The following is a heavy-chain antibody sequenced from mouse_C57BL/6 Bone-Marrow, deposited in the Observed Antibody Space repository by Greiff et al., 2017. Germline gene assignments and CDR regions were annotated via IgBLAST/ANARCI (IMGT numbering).Heavy chain of an antibody. CDR1: GYTFTSYW. Sequence: VQLQQSGAELVMPGASVKLSCKASGYTFTSYWMHWVKQRPGQGLEWIGEIDPSDSYTNYNQKFKGKSTLTVDKSSSTAYMQLSSLTSEDSAVYYGAREDYYYGSSFFDYWGQGTTLTVSS. V-gene: IGHV1-69*01. CDR2: IDPSDSYT. D-gene: IGHD1-1*01. J-gene: IGHJ2*01. CDR3: AREDYYYGSSFFDY.